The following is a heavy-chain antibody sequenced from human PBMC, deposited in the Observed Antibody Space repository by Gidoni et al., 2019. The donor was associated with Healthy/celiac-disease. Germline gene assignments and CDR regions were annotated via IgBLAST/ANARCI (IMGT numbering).Heavy chain of an antibody. CDR3: AKEPRAVAGFQSFGMDV. CDR1: GFTLGSYA. V-gene: IGHV3-23*01. D-gene: IGHD6-19*01. J-gene: IGHJ6*02. Sequence: EVQLLESGGGLVQPGGSRRISCAAAGFTLGSYAMSWVRQAPGKGLECVAALSGSGGSTYYADSVKGRFTISRDHSKNTLYPQMNSLGAEDTALYYRAKEPRAVAGFQSFGMDVRGQGTTVTVSS. CDR2: LSGSGGST.